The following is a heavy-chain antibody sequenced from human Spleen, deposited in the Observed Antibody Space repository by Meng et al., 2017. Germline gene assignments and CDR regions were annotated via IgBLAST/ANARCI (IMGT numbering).Heavy chain of an antibody. V-gene: IGHV3-30*18. Sequence: QVQLVESGGGVVQPGRSLRLSCAASGFIFSSYGMHWVRQAPGKGLEWVAVISYDGSNKYYADSVKGRFTISRDNSKNTLYLQMNSLRAEDTAVYYCAKAYWGGSWDPLDYWGQGTLVTVSS. CDR3: AKAYWGGSWDPLDY. CDR2: ISYDGSNK. CDR1: GFIFSSYG. J-gene: IGHJ4*02. D-gene: IGHD6-13*01.